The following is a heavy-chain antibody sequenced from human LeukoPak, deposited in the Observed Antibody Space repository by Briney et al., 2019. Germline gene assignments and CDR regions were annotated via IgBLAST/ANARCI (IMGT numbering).Heavy chain of an antibody. D-gene: IGHD3-22*01. J-gene: IGHJ2*01. CDR3: ARDSPGDYYDSSGFDY. V-gene: IGHV1-8*03. Sequence: ASVKVSCKASGYTFTSYDINWVRQATGQGLEWMGWMNPNSGNTGYAQKFQGRVTITRNTSISTAYMELSSLRSEDTAVYYCARDSPGDYYDSSGFDYWGRGTLLTVSS. CDR2: MNPNSGNT. CDR1: GYTFTSYD.